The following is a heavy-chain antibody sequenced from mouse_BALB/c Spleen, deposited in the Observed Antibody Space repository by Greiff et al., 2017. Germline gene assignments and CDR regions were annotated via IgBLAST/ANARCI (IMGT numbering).Heavy chain of an antibody. V-gene: IGHV3-8*02. J-gene: IGHJ3*01. CDR1: GDSITSGY. D-gene: IGHD2-3*01. CDR3: ARNSYDGYYWFAY. Sequence: EVKLQESGPSLVKPSQTLSLTCSVTGDSITSGYWNWIRKFPGNKLEYMGYISYSGSTYYNPSLKSRISITRDTSKNQYYLQLNSVTTEDTATYYCARNSYDGYYWFAYWGQGTLVTVSA. CDR2: ISYSGST.